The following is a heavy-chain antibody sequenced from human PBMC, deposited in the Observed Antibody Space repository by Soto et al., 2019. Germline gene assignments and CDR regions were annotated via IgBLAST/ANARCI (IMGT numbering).Heavy chain of an antibody. J-gene: IGHJ5*02. CDR1: GGSISSGGYY. Sequence: PSETLSLTCTVSGGSISSGGYYWSWIRQHPGKGQEWIGYIYYSGSTNYNPSLKSRVTISVDTSKNPFSLKLSSLTAADTAVYYCATSNWFDPWGQGTLVTVSS. CDR3: ATSNWFDP. CDR2: IYYSGST. V-gene: IGHV4-39*01.